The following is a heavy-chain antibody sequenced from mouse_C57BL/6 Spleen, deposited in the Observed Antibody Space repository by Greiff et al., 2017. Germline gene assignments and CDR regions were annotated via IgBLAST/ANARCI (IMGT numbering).Heavy chain of an antibody. CDR3: ARATGNYGWYFDV. J-gene: IGHJ1*03. CDR1: GYTFTNHT. CDR2: IYPRDGST. V-gene: IGHV1-78*01. Sequence: SDAELVKPGASVKISCKVSGYTFTNHTIHWMKQRPEQGLEWIGYIYPRDGSTKYNEKFKGKATLTADTSSSTAYMQLNSLTSEDSAVYFCARATGNYGWYFDVWGTGTTVTVSS. D-gene: IGHD2-1*01.